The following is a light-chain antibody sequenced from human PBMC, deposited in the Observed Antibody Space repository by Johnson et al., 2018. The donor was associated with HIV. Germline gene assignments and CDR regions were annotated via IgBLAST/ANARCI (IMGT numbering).Light chain of an antibody. CDR3: GTWDTSLSAGGV. CDR1: SSTIGNNY. J-gene: IGLJ1*01. CDR2: KNN. V-gene: IGLV1-51*02. Sequence: QSVLTQPPSVSAAPGQKVTISCSGSSSTIGNNYVSWYQVLPGAAPKLLIYKNNEQPSGIPDRFSGSKSGTSATLGITGLQTGDEADYYCGTWDTSLSAGGVFGTGTKVTV.